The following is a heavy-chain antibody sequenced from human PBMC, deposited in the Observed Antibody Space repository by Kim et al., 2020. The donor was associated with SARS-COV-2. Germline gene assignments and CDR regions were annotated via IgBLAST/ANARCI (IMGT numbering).Heavy chain of an antibody. D-gene: IGHD3-22*01. CDR3: ARGDTMIVVAY. V-gene: IGHV4-59*13. Sequence: SETLSLTCTVSGGSISSYYWSWIRQPPGKGLEWIGYIYYSGSTNYNPSLKSRVTISVDTSKNQFSLKLSSVTAADTAVYYCARGDTMIVVAYWGQGTLVT. J-gene: IGHJ4*02. CDR2: IYYSGST. CDR1: GGSISSYY.